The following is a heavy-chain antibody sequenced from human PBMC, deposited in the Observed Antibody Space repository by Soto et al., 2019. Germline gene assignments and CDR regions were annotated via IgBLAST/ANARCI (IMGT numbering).Heavy chain of an antibody. D-gene: IGHD3-16*01. J-gene: IGHJ3*02. Sequence: EVQLVESGGGLVKPGGSLRLSCTASAFTFSTYTMHWVRQAPGKGLEWVSSISSSSSYIYYADSLKGRFTISRNNAKNTFNSQMNRMRGEVTAVYYCTRDQNDTRDGGYDPFGFDIWGQGTLVTVSS. V-gene: IGHV3-21*01. CDR1: AFTFSTYT. CDR3: TRDQNDTRDGGYDPFGFDI. CDR2: ISSSSSYI.